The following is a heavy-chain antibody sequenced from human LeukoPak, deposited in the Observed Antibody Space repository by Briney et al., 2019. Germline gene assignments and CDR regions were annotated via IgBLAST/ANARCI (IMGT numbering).Heavy chain of an antibody. CDR1: GGTFSSYA. J-gene: IGHJ4*02. D-gene: IGHD5-18*01. Sequence: SVKVSCKASGGTFSSYAISWVRQAPEQGLEWMGGIIPIFGTANYAQKFQGRVTMTTDTSTSTAYMELRSLRSDDTAVYYCARGDSRFDYWGQGTLVTVSS. V-gene: IGHV1-69*05. CDR3: ARGDSRFDY. CDR2: IIPIFGTA.